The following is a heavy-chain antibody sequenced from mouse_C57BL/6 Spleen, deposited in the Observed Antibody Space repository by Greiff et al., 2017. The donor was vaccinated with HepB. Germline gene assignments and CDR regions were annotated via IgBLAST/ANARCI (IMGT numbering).Heavy chain of an antibody. CDR3: ARRRDGDDY. D-gene: IGHD3-3*01. CDR2: IDPSDSYT. J-gene: IGHJ2*01. V-gene: IGHV1-59*01. Sequence: QVQLQQSGAELVRPGTSVKLSCKASGYTFTSYWMHWVKQRPGQGLEWIGVIDPSDSYTNYNQKFKGKATLTVDTSSSTAYMQLSSLTSEDSAVYYCARRRDGDDYWGQGTTLTVSS. CDR1: GYTFTSYW.